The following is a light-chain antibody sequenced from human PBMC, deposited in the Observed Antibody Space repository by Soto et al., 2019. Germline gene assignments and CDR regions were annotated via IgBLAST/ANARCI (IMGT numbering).Light chain of an antibody. Sequence: QSALTQPASVSGSPGQSITISCTGTSSDVGAYKYVSWHQQHPGQAPKLLIYGVTNRASGVPDRFSASKSGNTASLTISGLEDEDEADYYCSAYRRSSNYVFGTGTKVTVL. CDR3: SAYRRSSNYV. V-gene: IGLV2-14*01. J-gene: IGLJ1*01. CDR2: GVT. CDR1: SSDVGAYKY.